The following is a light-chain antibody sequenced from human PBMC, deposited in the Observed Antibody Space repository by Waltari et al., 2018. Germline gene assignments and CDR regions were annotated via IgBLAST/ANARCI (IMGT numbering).Light chain of an antibody. V-gene: IGLV6-57*03. CDR2: EDN. J-gene: IGLJ2*01. CDR3: QSYDRSTVI. CDR1: SGRIASNY. Sequence: NFILTQPHSVSESPGKTITISCTRSSGRIASNYVQWYRQRPGSAPTTLINEDNQRASGVPYRFSGSIDYSSNSAFLTISTLKTEDEADYYCQSYDRSTVIFGGGTKLTVL.